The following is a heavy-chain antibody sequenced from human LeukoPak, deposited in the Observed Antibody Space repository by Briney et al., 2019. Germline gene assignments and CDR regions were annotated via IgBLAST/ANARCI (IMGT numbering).Heavy chain of an antibody. Sequence: ALRLSCAASGFTFDDYAMHWVRQAPGKGLEWVSGISWNSGSIGYADSVKGRFTISRDNSKNTLYLQMSSLRIEDTAVYYCATGDKQLVFKRRKGGFDPWGQGTLVTVSS. CDR2: ISWNSGSI. CDR1: GFTFDDYA. D-gene: IGHD6-13*01. V-gene: IGHV3-9*01. J-gene: IGHJ5*02. CDR3: ATGDKQLVFKRRKGGFDP.